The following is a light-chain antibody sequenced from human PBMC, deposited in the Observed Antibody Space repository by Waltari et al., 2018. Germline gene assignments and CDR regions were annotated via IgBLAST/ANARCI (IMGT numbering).Light chain of an antibody. CDR3: CSYAGNYLRV. CDR1: SSDVGYYHY. J-gene: IGLJ2*01. V-gene: IGLV2-11*01. Sequence: QSALTQPRSVSGSPGQSVTIACTGTSSDVGYYHYVSWYQQHPGKAPKLMIYDVTERPSGVPDRFSGSKSGNTASVTISGLQAEDEADYYCCSYAGNYLRVFGGGTKLTVL. CDR2: DVT.